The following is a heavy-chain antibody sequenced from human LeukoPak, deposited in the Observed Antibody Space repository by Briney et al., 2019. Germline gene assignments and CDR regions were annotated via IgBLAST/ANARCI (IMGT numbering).Heavy chain of an antibody. Sequence: GGSLRLSCAASGFTFSSYSMNWVRQAPGKGLEWVSYISSSSSTIYYADSVKGRFTISRDNAKNSLYLQMNGLRAEDTAVYYCATIRTPSYYYGSGAYDFDYWGQGTLVTVSS. D-gene: IGHD3-10*01. V-gene: IGHV3-48*01. J-gene: IGHJ4*02. CDR2: ISSSSSTI. CDR1: GFTFSSYS. CDR3: ATIRTPSYYYGSGAYDFDY.